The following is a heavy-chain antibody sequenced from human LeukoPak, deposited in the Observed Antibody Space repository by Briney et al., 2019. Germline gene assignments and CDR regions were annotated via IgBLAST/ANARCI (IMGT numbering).Heavy chain of an antibody. J-gene: IGHJ4*02. D-gene: IGHD1-26*01. Sequence: ASVKVTCKASGYTFTNYGISWMRQAPGQGLEWMGWITTYNGYTNYAQKFQGRVTMTTDTSTSTAYMELRSLRSDDAAVYYCARLSGSYYIFDYWGQGTLVTVSS. V-gene: IGHV1-18*01. CDR1: GYTFTNYG. CDR3: ARLSGSYYIFDY. CDR2: ITTYNGYT.